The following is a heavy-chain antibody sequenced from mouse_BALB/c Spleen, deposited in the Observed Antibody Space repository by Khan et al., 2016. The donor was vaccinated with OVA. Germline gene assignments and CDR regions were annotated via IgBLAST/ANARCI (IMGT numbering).Heavy chain of an antibody. V-gene: IGHV3-2*02. CDR2: ITYSGST. J-gene: IGHJ2*01. Sequence: EVQLQESGPGLVKPSQSLSLTCTVTGYSITSDYAWNWIRQFPGNKLEWMAYITYSGSTGYNPSLQSRISITRDTSQNQFFLQLNSVTTEDTATYYCARDYGSSYLFFDHWGQGTTLTVSS. CDR1: GYSITSDYA. CDR3: ARDYGSSYLFFDH. D-gene: IGHD1-1*01.